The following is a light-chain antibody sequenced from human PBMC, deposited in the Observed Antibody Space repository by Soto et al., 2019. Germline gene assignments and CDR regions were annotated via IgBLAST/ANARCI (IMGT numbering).Light chain of an antibody. V-gene: IGKV3-11*01. CDR3: QQRRNWPGA. J-gene: IGKJ3*01. Sequence: EIVLTQSPATLSLSPGERATLSCRASQSVSTYLAWYQQKPGQAPRLLIYDASNRATGIPARFSGSGSGTDFPLTINSLAPEDFAVYYCQQRRNWPGAFGPGTKLDIK. CDR2: DAS. CDR1: QSVSTY.